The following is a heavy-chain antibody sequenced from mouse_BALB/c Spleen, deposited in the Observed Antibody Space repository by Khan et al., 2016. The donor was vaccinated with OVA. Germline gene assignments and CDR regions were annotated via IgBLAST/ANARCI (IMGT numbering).Heavy chain of an antibody. D-gene: IGHD2-14*01. CDR3: ARAYYRYDGYYAIDY. CDR2: IWGGGGT. CDR1: GFSLSRYN. J-gene: IGHJ4*01. V-gene: IGHV2-6-4*01. Sequence: VQLQESGPGLVAPSQSLSITCTVSGFSLSRYNIHWVRQPPGKGLEWLGMIWGGGGTDYNSTLKSRLSIRKDNSKSQVLLKMNSLQTDDTARYYCARAYYRYDGYYAIDYWGQGTSVTVSS.